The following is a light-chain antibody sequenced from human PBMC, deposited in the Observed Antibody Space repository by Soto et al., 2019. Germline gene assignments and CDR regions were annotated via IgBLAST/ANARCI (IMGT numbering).Light chain of an antibody. CDR2: DNN. Sequence: QSVLTQPPSVSAAPGQKGTISGSGSSSNIVSWYQQLPGTAPKLLIYDNNKRPSGIPDRFSGSKSGTSATLGITGLQTGDEADYYCGMWDSSLSVVVFGGGTKVTVL. CDR3: GMWDSSLSVVV. V-gene: IGLV1-51*01. CDR1: SSNI. J-gene: IGLJ2*01.